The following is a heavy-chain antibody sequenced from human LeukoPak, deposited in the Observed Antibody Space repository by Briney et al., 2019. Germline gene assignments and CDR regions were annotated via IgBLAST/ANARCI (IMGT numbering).Heavy chain of an antibody. D-gene: IGHD5-18*01. CDR1: GGSSSGYY. CDR2: INHSGST. V-gene: IGHV4-34*01. CDR3: ARGTVDTAMARYYYYYMDV. Sequence: SETLSLTCAVYGGSSSGYYWSWFRQPPGKGVEGIGEINHSGSTNYHPSLKSRVTISVDTSKNQFSLKLSSVTAADTAVYYCARGTVDTAMARYYYYYMDVWGKGTTVSVSS. J-gene: IGHJ6*03.